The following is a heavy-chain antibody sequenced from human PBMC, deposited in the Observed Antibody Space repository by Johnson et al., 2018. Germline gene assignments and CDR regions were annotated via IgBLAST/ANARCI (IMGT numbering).Heavy chain of an antibody. CDR1: GLTLRNSG. D-gene: IGHD3-3*01. CDR2: ISVDGHKK. J-gene: IGHJ6*03. CDR3: SNAVVGVDGDDYYDYWDR. Sequence: QVQLVESGGGVVQPGRSXRLSCAASGLTLRNSGMHWVRQAPGNGLEWVAVISVDGHKKYYSESVRGRFTLSRDNSKNTLDLQMNSLRPEDTAVYHCSNAVVGVDGDDYYDYWDRWGRGTTVTVS. V-gene: IGHV3-30*18.